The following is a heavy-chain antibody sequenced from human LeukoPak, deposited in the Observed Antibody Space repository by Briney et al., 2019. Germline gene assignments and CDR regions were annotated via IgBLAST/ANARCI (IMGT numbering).Heavy chain of an antibody. CDR2: IYSGGST. CDR1: GFTVSSNY. V-gene: IGHV3-66*01. CDR3: TSSLYGSRTDS. J-gene: IGHJ4*02. D-gene: IGHD2-15*01. Sequence: GGSLRLSCAASGFTVSSNYMSWVRQAPGKGLEWVSVIYSGGSTYYADSVKGRFTISRDSSKNTLYLQMNSLRAEDTAVYFCTSSLYGSRTDSWGRGTLVTVSS.